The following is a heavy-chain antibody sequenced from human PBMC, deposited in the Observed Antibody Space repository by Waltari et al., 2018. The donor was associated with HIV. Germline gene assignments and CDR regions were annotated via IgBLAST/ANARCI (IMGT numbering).Heavy chain of an antibody. V-gene: IGHV3-21*01. CDR3: ARDYRGKIVLHLHPNWYFDL. J-gene: IGHJ2*01. Sequence: EVQLVESGGGLVKPGGSLRLSCAASGFTFSRYCLNWVRHAPGKGLEWVSSISSSGSYIYYTDSVKGRFTISRDNAKNSLYLQMNGLSAEDTAMYFCARDYRGKIVLHLHPNWYFDLWGRGSLVAVSS. CDR1: GFTFSRYC. CDR2: ISSSGSYI. D-gene: IGHD1-26*01.